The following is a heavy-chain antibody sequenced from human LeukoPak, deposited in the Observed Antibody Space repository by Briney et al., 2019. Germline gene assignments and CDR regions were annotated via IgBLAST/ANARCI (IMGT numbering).Heavy chain of an antibody. CDR1: GASVSSIGYS. Sequence: SQTLSLTCGVSGASVSSIGYSWSWIRQPPGRGLEWIGYIYQSGSASYNPSLKSRVTISVDTSKNQFSLKLSSVTAADTAVYYCARQGDGLYGWFDPWGQGTLVTVSS. D-gene: IGHD2-2*02. CDR3: ARQGDGLYGWFDP. V-gene: IGHV4-30-2*01. CDR2: IYQSGSA. J-gene: IGHJ5*02.